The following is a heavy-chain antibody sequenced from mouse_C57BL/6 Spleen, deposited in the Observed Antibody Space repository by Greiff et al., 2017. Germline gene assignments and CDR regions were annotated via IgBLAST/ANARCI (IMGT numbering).Heavy chain of an antibody. J-gene: IGHJ1*03. D-gene: IGHD2-5*01. Sequence: QVQLQQSGPELVKPGASVKISCKASGYAFSSSWMNWVKQRPGTGLEWIGRIYPGDGDTNYNGKFKGKATLTADKSSSTAYMQLSSLTSEDSAVYFCAIKGTYSNQYWYFDVWGTGTTVTVSS. CDR2: IYPGDGDT. CDR1: GYAFSSSW. CDR3: AIKGTYSNQYWYFDV. V-gene: IGHV1-82*01.